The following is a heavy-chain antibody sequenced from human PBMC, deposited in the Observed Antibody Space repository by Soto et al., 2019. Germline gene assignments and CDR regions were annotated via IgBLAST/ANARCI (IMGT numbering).Heavy chain of an antibody. Sequence: QVQLVQSGAEVKKPGSSVKVSCKASEGRLSNYGISWVRQAPGQGLEWMGAIIPVFGTPNYAQKFQDRVTITADESTTTVYMEVRSLTSEDTAVYYCARGDATKIVVTTYYAMDVWGQGITVTVSS. J-gene: IGHJ6*02. CDR2: IIPVFGTP. V-gene: IGHV1-69*12. CDR3: ARGDATKIVVTTYYAMDV. D-gene: IGHD3-22*01. CDR1: EGRLSNYG.